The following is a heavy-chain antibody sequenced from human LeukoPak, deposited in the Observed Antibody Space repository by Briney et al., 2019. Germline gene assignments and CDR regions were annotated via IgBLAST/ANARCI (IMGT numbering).Heavy chain of an antibody. CDR3: ARAAGSYGAGDLDY. J-gene: IGHJ4*02. D-gene: IGHD3-10*01. V-gene: IGHV3-49*03. Sequence: GGSLSLSCAASGLTFGDYPLSWFRQAPGKGLEWVGVIRRKVHGGTTEYAASVEGRFTISREDSKSIAYLQMHSLKTENTAVYYCARAAGSYGAGDLDYWGQGTLVIASS. CDR2: IRRKVHGGTT. CDR1: GLTFGDYP.